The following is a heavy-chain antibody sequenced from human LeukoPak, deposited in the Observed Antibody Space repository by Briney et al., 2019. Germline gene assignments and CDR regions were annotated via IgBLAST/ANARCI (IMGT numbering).Heavy chain of an antibody. D-gene: IGHD3-22*01. CDR2: IYYSRST. CDR1: GGSISSYY. Sequence: PSETLSLTCTVSGGSISSYYWSWIRQPPGKGLEWIGYIYYSRSTHYNPSLKSRVTISVDTSKNQFSLKLSSVTAADTAVYYCARDPLPYYDSSGYYKAHDAFDIWGQGTTVTVSS. J-gene: IGHJ3*02. CDR3: ARDPLPYYDSSGYYKAHDAFDI. V-gene: IGHV4-59*01.